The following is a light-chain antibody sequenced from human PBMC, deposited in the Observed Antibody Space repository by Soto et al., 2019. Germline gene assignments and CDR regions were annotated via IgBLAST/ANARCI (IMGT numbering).Light chain of an antibody. V-gene: IGKV1-39*01. CDR2: AAS. J-gene: IGKJ3*01. CDR1: QNIDTY. Sequence: DIQMTQSPPSLSASVGDKVTITCRASQNIDTYLNWFQQKPGKAPRLIIFAASSVQNGVPSRFSGSGSGTDFTLTITSLRPEDFGTYYCQQTFSIPFTFGPGNRLEIK. CDR3: QQTFSIPFT.